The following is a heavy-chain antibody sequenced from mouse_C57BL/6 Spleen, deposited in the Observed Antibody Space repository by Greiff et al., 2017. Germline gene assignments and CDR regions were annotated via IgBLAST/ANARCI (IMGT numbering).Heavy chain of an antibody. CDR3: AREGGGKGYFDY. D-gene: IGHD1-1*02. J-gene: IGHJ2*01. Sequence: QVQLQQSGAELVRPGASVTLSCKASGYTFTDYEMHWVKQTPVHGLEWIGAIAPETGGTAYNQKFKGKAILTADKSSSTAYMELRSLTSEDSAVYYCAREGGGKGYFDYWGQGTTLTVSS. CDR2: IAPETGGT. V-gene: IGHV1-15*01. CDR1: GYTFTDYE.